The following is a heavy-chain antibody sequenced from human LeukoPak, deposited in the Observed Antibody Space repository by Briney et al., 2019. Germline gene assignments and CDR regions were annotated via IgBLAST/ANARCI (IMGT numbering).Heavy chain of an antibody. CDR3: ARVRIAARSWFDP. V-gene: IGHV1-8*01. CDR1: GYTFTSYD. J-gene: IGHJ5*02. Sequence: ASVKVSCKASGYTFTSYDINWVRQATGQGLEWMGWMNPNSGNTGYAQKFQGSVTMTRNTSISTAYMELSSLRSEDTAVYYCARVRIAARSWFDPWGQGTLVTVSS. CDR2: MNPNSGNT. D-gene: IGHD6-6*01.